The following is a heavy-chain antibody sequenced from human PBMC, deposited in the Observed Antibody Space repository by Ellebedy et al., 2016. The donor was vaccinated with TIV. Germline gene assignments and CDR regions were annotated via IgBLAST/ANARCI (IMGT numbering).Heavy chain of an antibody. V-gene: IGHV3-7*01. CDR2: IKQDGSEK. CDR1: GFTFSSYW. J-gene: IGHJ6*02. D-gene: IGHD6-13*01. Sequence: GESLKISCAASGFTFSSYWMSWVRQAPGKGLEWVANIKQDGSEKYYVDSVKGRFTISRDNAKNSLYLQMNSLRAEDTAVYYCARLQLAPYYYYGMDVWGQGTTVTVSS. CDR3: ARLQLAPYYYYGMDV.